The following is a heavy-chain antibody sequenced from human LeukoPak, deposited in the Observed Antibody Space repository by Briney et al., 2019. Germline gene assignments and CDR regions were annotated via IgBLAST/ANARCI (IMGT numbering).Heavy chain of an antibody. Sequence: GGSLRLSCAASGFTFSSYWMSWVRQAPGKGLERVANIKQDGSEKYYVDSVKGRFTISRDNAKNSLHLQMNSLRAEDTAVYYCARLSDSSGTPRSDYWGQGTLVTVSS. CDR3: ARLSDSSGTPRSDY. V-gene: IGHV3-7*03. D-gene: IGHD3-22*01. CDR1: GFTFSSYW. CDR2: IKQDGSEK. J-gene: IGHJ4*02.